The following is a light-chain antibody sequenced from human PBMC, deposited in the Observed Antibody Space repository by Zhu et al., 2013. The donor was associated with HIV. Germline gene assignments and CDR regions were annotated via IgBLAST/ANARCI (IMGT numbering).Light chain of an antibody. CDR1: QGIGNY. V-gene: IGKV1-9*01. J-gene: IGKJ3*01. CDR2: AAS. Sequence: DIQLTQSPSFLSASVGDRVTITCWASQGIGNYLAWYQQKPGKAPRLLIYAASTLQSGVPSRFSGSGSGTDFTLTISSLQPEDSATYYCQQANRSPRTFGPGTKVDIK. CDR3: QQANRSPRT.